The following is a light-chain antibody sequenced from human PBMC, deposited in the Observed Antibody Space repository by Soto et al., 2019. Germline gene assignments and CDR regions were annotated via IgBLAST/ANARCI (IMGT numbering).Light chain of an antibody. CDR2: GNG. CDR3: NSYDTSLSGSEV. CDR1: SSNIGAGYD. V-gene: IGLV1-40*01. Sequence: QSVLTQPPSVSGAPGQRVTISCTGSSSNIGAGYDVHWYQQLPGTAPKLLIYGNGNRPSGVPDRFSGSKSGTSASLAITGLQAEDEADYYCNSYDTSLSGSEVFGTGTKVTVL. J-gene: IGLJ1*01.